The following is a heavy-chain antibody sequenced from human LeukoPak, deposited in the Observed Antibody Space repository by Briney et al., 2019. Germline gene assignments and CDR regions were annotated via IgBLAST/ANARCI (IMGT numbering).Heavy chain of an antibody. CDR3: ARAGRAVVVPAALFDY. CDR1: GFTFSSYW. V-gene: IGHV3-7*01. J-gene: IGHJ4*02. D-gene: IGHD2-2*01. CDR2: IKQDGSEK. Sequence: GGSLRLSCAASGFTFSSYWMSWVRQAPGKGLEWVANIKQDGSEKYYVDSVKGRFTISRDNAKNSLYLQMNSLRAEDTAVYYCARAGRAVVVPAALFDYWGQGTLVTVSS.